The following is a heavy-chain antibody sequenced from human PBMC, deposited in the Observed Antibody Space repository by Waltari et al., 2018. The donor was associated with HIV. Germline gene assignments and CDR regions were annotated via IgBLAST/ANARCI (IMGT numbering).Heavy chain of an antibody. CDR3: ARVGYSSCWHSNFYYYYYGMDV. J-gene: IGHJ6*02. CDR1: GFTFISYE. D-gene: IGHD6-19*01. CDR2: ISSSGSTI. Sequence: EVQLVESGGGLVQPGGSLRLSCAASGFTFISYEMNWVRQAPGKGLEWVSYISSSGSTIYYADSVKGRFTISIDNAKNSLYLQMNSLRAEDRAGYYCARVGYSSCWHSNFYYYYYGMDVWGQGTTVTVSS. V-gene: IGHV3-48*03.